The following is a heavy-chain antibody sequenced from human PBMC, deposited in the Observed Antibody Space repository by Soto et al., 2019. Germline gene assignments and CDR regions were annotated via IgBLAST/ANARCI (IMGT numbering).Heavy chain of an antibody. CDR3: ARGAESGSYSFDS. D-gene: IGHD1-26*01. J-gene: IGHJ4*02. Sequence: QVQLVQSGAEVKKPGSSVKVSCKASGGTFSSYAISWVRQAPGQGLEWMGGIIPICGTANYAQKFQGRVTVTADDSTSTAYMELSSLRTEDTVVYYCARGAESGSYSFDSCGQGTLVTVSS. CDR2: IIPICGTA. CDR1: GGTFSSYA. V-gene: IGHV1-69*01.